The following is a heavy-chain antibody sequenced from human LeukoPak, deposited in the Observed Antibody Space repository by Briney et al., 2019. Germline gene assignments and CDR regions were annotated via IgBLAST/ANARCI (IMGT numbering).Heavy chain of an antibody. J-gene: IGHJ6*03. D-gene: IGHD3-10*01. CDR3: ARGGGMVRGVIKYYYYMDV. CDR1: GYTFTSYD. V-gene: IGHV1-8*01. Sequence: ASVKVSCKASGYTFTSYDINWVRQATGQGLEWMGWMNPNSGNTGYAQKFQGRVTITRNTSISTAYMELSSLRSEDTAVYYCARGGGMVRGVIKYYYYMDVWGKGTTVTVSS. CDR2: MNPNSGNT.